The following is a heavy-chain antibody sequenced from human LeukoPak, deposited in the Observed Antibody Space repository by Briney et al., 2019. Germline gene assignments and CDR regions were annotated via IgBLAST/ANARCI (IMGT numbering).Heavy chain of an antibody. CDR3: AKEQGPVVTNLY. CDR1: GFTFSSYA. V-gene: IGHV3-23*01. J-gene: IGHJ4*02. Sequence: AGGSLRLSCAASGFTFSSYAMSWVRQAPGKGLEWVSAISGSGGSTYYADSVKGRFTISRDNSKNTLYLQMNSPRAEDTAVYYCAKEQGPVVTNLYWGQGTLVTVSS. D-gene: IGHD3-22*01. CDR2: ISGSGGST.